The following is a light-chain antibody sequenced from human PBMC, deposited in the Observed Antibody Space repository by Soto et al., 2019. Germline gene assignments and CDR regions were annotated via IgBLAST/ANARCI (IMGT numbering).Light chain of an antibody. CDR2: GAS. CDR3: QQYNSWPT. V-gene: IGKV3-15*01. Sequence: EIIMTQSPATLSVSPGEGATLSCRTSHSISTNLAWYQHKRGQSPRLLGYGASTRATGVPARFSGSGSGAEFTLSISSLQSEDFAVYYCQQYNSWPTFGGGTKVEIK. J-gene: IGKJ4*01. CDR1: HSISTN.